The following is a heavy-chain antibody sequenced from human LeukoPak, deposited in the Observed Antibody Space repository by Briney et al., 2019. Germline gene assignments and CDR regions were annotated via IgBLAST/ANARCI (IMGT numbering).Heavy chain of an antibody. J-gene: IGHJ4*02. CDR1: GFTFSNAW. Sequence: GGSLRLSCAASGFTFSNAWMSWVRQAPGKGLEWVGRIKSKTDGGTTDYAAPVKGRFTISRDDSKNTLYLQMNSLKTEDTAVYYCTTDLLDCSSTSCYTVDYWGQGTLVTVSS. CDR3: TTDLLDCSSTSCYTVDY. V-gene: IGHV3-15*01. CDR2: IKSKTDGGTT. D-gene: IGHD2-2*02.